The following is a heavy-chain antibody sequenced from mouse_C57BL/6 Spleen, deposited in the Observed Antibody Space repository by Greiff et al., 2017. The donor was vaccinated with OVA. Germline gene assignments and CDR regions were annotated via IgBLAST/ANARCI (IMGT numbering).Heavy chain of an antibody. CDR1: GYTFTSYW. V-gene: IGHV1-72*01. J-gene: IGHJ4*01. Sequence: QVQLQQPGAELVKPGASVKMSCKASGYTFTSYWITWVKQRPGQGLEWIGRIDPNSGGTKYNEKFKSKATLTVDKPSSTAYMQLSSLTSEDSAVYYCARSDYYGSSQYYYAMDYWGQGTSVTVSS. D-gene: IGHD1-1*01. CDR2: IDPNSGGT. CDR3: ARSDYYGSSQYYYAMDY.